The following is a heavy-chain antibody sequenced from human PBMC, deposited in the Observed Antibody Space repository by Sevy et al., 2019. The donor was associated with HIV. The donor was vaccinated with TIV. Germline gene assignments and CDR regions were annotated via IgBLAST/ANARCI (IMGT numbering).Heavy chain of an antibody. V-gene: IGHV4-31*03. Sequence: SDSLSLTCTVSGGSISSGGYCWSWIRQHPGKGLEWIGYIYYSGSTYYNPSLKSRVTISVDTSKNQFSLKLSSVTAADTAVYYCARDRRYCSGGSCYYFDYWGQGTLVTVSS. D-gene: IGHD2-15*01. CDR1: GGSISSGGYC. CDR3: ARDRRYCSGGSCYYFDY. J-gene: IGHJ4*02. CDR2: IYYSGST.